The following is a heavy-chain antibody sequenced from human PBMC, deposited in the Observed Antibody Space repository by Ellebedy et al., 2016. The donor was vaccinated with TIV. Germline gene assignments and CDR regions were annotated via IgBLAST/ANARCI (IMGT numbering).Heavy chain of an antibody. CDR1: GGSISSYY. J-gene: IGHJ4*02. CDR3: AREGGRDIVDGSLDY. D-gene: IGHD2-15*01. Sequence: GSLRLXXTVSGGSISSYYWSWIRQPPGKGLEWIGYIYYSGSTNYNPSLKSRVTISVDTSKNQFSLKLSSVTAADTAVYYCAREGGRDIVDGSLDYWGQGTLVTVSS. V-gene: IGHV4-59*13. CDR2: IYYSGST.